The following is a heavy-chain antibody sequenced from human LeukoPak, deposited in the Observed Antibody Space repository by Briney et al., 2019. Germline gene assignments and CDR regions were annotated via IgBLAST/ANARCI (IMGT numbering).Heavy chain of an antibody. Sequence: SETLSLTCTVSGGSISSYYWSWIRQPPGKGLVWIGYIYYSGSTNYNPSLKSRVTISVDTSKNQFSLKLSSVTAADTAVYYCARAPGIAAAGTFDYWGQGTLVTVSS. J-gene: IGHJ4*02. V-gene: IGHV4-59*01. D-gene: IGHD6-13*01. CDR1: GGSISSYY. CDR3: ARAPGIAAAGTFDY. CDR2: IYYSGST.